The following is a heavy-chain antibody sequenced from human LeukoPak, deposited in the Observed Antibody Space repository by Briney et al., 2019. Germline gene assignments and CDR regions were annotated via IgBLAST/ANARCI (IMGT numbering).Heavy chain of an antibody. D-gene: IGHD3-3*01. J-gene: IGHJ5*02. V-gene: IGHV3-23*01. CDR2: LSGSGDDT. CDR1: GFTFSSYA. Sequence: PGGSLRLSCAASGFTFSSYAMSWVRQAPGKGLEWVSGLSGSGDDTYHADSVKGRFTISRDNANNSLFLQINNVRDEDTATCYCAREGQYDFWSGLKWFDPWGQGTLVIVSS. CDR3: AREGQYDFWSGLKWFDP.